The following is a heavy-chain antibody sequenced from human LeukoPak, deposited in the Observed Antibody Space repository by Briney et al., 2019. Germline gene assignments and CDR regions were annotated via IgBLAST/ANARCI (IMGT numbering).Heavy chain of an antibody. V-gene: IGHV5-51*01. CDR2: IYPGDSDT. CDR3: ARHGRGWLQRYYFDY. D-gene: IGHD5-24*01. CDR1: GYRFTSYW. J-gene: IGHJ4*02. Sequence: GESLKISFKGSGYRFTSYWIGWVRQMPGKGLEWMGNIYPGDSDTRHSPSFQGQFTISADKSISTAYLQWSSLKASDTAMYYCARHGRGWLQRYYFDYGGQGTLVTVSS.